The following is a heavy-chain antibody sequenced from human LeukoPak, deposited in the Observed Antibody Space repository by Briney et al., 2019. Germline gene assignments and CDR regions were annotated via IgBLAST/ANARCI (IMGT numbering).Heavy chain of an antibody. V-gene: IGHV4-59*01. CDR1: GGSISSYF. J-gene: IGHJ4*02. D-gene: IGHD6-13*01. Sequence: SETLSLTCTVSGGSISSYFWSWIRQPPGKGLEWIGYIYYSGSTNYNPSLKSRVTVSVDTSKNQFSLKLSSVTAADTAVYYCARAVDISSWSPLGYWGQGTLVTVSS. CDR3: ARAVDISSWSPLGY. CDR2: IYYSGST.